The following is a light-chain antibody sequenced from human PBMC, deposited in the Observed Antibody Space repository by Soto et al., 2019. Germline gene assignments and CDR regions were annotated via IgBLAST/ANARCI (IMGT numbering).Light chain of an antibody. J-gene: IGKJ5*01. Sequence: EMVMTQSPATLSFSPGERATLSCRASQSFGSNLAWYQQKPGQAPRLLIYAASTRATGIPARFSGSGSGTEFTLTISSLQSEDFAVYYCQQYNNWSFGQGTRLEIK. V-gene: IGKV3-15*01. CDR1: QSFGSN. CDR2: AAS. CDR3: QQYNNWS.